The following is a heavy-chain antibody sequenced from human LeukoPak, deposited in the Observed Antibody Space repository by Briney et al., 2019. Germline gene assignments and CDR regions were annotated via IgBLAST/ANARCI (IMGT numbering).Heavy chain of an antibody. D-gene: IGHD6-19*01. J-gene: IGHJ4*02. CDR1: GYTFNKHG. V-gene: IGHV1-18*04. CDR3: ARDPSNTSGWSPYFDY. Sequence: GASVKVSCKASGYTFNKHGITWVRQAPGQGLEWTGWISAYNGDTKYGQRFQGRVTLLTDTTASTAYMELRSLRSDDTAVYYCARDPSNTSGWSPYFDYWGQGALVTVSS. CDR2: ISAYNGDT.